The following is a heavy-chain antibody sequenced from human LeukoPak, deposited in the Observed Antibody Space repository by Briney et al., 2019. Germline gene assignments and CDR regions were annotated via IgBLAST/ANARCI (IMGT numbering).Heavy chain of an antibody. CDR2: INPNSGGT. CDR3: ARARIAAAGNRRFDP. V-gene: IGHV1-2*02. D-gene: IGHD6-13*01. CDR1: GYTFTGYY. J-gene: IGHJ5*02. Sequence: ASVKVSCKASGYTFTGYYMHWVRQAPGQGLEWMGWINPNSGGTNYAQKLQGRVTMTRDTSISTAYMELSRLRSDDTAVYYCARARIAAAGNRRFDPWGQGTLVTVSS.